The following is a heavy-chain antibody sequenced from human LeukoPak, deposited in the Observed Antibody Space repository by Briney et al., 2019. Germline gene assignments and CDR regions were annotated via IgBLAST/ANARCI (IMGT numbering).Heavy chain of an antibody. CDR3: ARSWVAGYGTVLDY. V-gene: IGHV5-51*01. CDR2: IYPGDSDT. J-gene: IGHJ4*02. CDR1: GYSFTNYW. Sequence: GESLKISFKGSGYSFTNYWIGWVRQTPGKGLEWMGIIYPGDSDTRYSPSFQGQVTISADKSISTAFLQWSSLKASDTAMYYCARSWVAGYGTVLDYWGQGTLVTVSS. D-gene: IGHD1-14*01.